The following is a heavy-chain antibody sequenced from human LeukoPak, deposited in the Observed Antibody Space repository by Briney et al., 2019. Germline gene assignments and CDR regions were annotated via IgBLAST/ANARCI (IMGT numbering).Heavy chain of an antibody. V-gene: IGHV3-23*01. J-gene: IGHJ3*02. Sequence: GSLRLSCAASGFTFFTYTMSWVRQTPGRRLEWVSAVSGSGDNTYYADSMKGRFTVSRDNSKNTLYLQMNSLRAEDTAVYYCAKVGTRRYRSTGDAFDIWGQGTMVTVSS. CDR3: AKVGTRRYRSTGDAFDI. D-gene: IGHD3-9*01. CDR1: GFTFFTYT. CDR2: VSGSGDNT.